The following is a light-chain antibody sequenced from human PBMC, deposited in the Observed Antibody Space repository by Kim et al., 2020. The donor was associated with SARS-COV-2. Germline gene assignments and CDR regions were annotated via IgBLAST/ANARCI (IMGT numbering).Light chain of an antibody. CDR3: QQSNDWPPLS. CDR2: DAT. Sequence: SQGERATLSCRAIQTIKNRLVWYQHKPGQAPRLLIYDATTRAAGVPARFIGSGSETDFTLTISSLQSEDFAVYYCQQSNDWPPLSFGQGTKVDIK. CDR1: QTIKNR. J-gene: IGKJ1*01. V-gene: IGKV3-15*01.